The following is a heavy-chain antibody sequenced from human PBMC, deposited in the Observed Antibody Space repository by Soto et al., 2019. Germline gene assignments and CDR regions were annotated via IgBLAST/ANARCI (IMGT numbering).Heavy chain of an antibody. V-gene: IGHV3-33*01. CDR1: GFTFSSYG. J-gene: IGHJ4*02. Sequence: QVQLVESGGGVVQPGRSLRLSCAVSGFTFSSYGMHWVRQAPGKGLEWVAVIWYDGSNKYYADSVKGRFTISRDNSKNTLYLQMNSLRAEDTAVYYCARDLSSLRTGDLLYWGQGTLVTVSS. CDR3: ARDLSSLRTGDLLY. D-gene: IGHD7-27*01. CDR2: IWYDGSNK.